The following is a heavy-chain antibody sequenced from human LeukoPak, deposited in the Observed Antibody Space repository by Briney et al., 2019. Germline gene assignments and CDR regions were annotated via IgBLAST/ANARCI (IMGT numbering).Heavy chain of an antibody. Sequence: GGSLRLSCAASGFTFSSYAMSWVRQAPGKGLEWVSANSGSGGSTYYADSVKGRFTISRDNSKNTLYLQMNSLRAEDTAVYYCAKDRSEDYSFDYWGQGTLVTVSS. CDR1: GFTFSSYA. J-gene: IGHJ4*02. D-gene: IGHD3/OR15-3a*01. CDR2: NSGSGGST. CDR3: AKDRSEDYSFDY. V-gene: IGHV3-23*01.